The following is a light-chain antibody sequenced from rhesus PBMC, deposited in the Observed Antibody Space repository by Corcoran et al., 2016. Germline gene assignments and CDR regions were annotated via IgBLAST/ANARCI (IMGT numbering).Light chain of an antibody. Sequence: DIQMTQSPSSLSASVGDRVTITCRASQGISDYLSWYQQKPGKTPKRLIYVASSLESGVPSRFSGSGSGTEFTLTINSLQPDDFAVYYCLQGYRTPLTFGGGTKVELK. J-gene: IGKJ4*01. V-gene: IGKV1-36*02. CDR2: VAS. CDR3: LQGYRTPLT. CDR1: QGISDY.